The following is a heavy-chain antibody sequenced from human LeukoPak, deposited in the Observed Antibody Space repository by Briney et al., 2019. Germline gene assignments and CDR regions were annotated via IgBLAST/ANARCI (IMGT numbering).Heavy chain of an antibody. J-gene: IGHJ4*02. CDR1: GYTFTGYY. V-gene: IGHV1-2*02. D-gene: IGHD6-19*01. CDR3: ARGPSSGWFLSQFDY. CDR2: INPNSGGT. Sequence: GASVKVSCKASGYTFTGYYMHWVRQAPRQGLERRGWINPNSGGTDYAQRFQGRVTMTRDTSISTAYMELSRLRSDDTAVYYCARGPSSGWFLSQFDYWGQGTLVTVSS.